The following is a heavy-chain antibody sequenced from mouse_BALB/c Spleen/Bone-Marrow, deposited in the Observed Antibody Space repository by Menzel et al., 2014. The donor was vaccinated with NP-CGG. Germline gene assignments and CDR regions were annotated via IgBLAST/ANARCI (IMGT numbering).Heavy chain of an antibody. Sequence: EVQLQQSGGGLVQPGGSLKLSCTASGFDFSRYWKSWVRQAPGKGLQWIGEINPESSTINYTPSLKDKFIISRDNAKNTLYLQMNKVRSEDTALYYCARLTYYGLSDYWGQGTTLTVSS. CDR1: GFDFSRYW. D-gene: IGHD1-2*01. J-gene: IGHJ2*01. CDR2: INPESSTI. V-gene: IGHV4-1*02. CDR3: ARLTYYGLSDY.